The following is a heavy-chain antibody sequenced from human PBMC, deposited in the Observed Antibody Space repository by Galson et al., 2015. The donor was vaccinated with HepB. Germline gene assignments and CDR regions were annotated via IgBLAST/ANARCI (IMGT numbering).Heavy chain of an antibody. J-gene: IGHJ4*02. CDR3: ARESGSYGGLDY. CDR2: ISSRGSTI. V-gene: IGHV3-48*03. D-gene: IGHD1-26*01. CDR1: GFTFSSYE. Sequence: SLRLSCAASGFTFSSYEMNWVRQAPGKGLEWVSDISSRGSTIYYSDSVKGRFTISRDNAKNSLYLQMNSLRAEDTAVYYCARESGSYGGLDYWGQGTLVTVSS.